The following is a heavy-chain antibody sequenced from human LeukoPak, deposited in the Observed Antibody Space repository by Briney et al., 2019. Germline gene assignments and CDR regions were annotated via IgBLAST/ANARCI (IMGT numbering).Heavy chain of an antibody. D-gene: IGHD2-15*01. Sequence: SETLSLTCTVSGGSISSYYWSWIRQPPGRGLEWIGYIYYSGSTNSNPSLKSRVTISVDTSKNQFSLKLSSVTAADKPVYYCARVSCSGGRCRGYNWFDPWGQGTLVTVSS. CDR3: ARVSCSGGRCRGYNWFDP. CDR1: GGSISSYY. J-gene: IGHJ5*02. V-gene: IGHV4-59*01. CDR2: IYYSGST.